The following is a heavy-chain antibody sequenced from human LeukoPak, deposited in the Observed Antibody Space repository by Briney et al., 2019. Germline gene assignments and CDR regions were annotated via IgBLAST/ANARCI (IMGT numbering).Heavy chain of an antibody. CDR1: GYSISSGYY. V-gene: IGHV4-38-2*02. J-gene: IGHJ4*02. CDR3: ARDRSVGVLPAPPFDY. D-gene: IGHD6-6*01. Sequence: TPLETLSLTCTVSGYSISSGYYWGWIRQPPGKGLEWVGSVYHSGNTYYNPSLKSRVTISVDTSNNQFSLRLSSVTAADTAVYYCARDRSVGVLPAPPFDYWGQGTLVTVSS. CDR2: VYHSGNT.